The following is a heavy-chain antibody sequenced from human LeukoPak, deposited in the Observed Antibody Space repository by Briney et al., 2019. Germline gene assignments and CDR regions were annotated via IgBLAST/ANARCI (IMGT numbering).Heavy chain of an antibody. D-gene: IGHD3-16*01. CDR1: VFTVYTYW. CDR3: VAWGSLIV. J-gene: IGHJ4*02. V-gene: IGHV3-7*01. Sequence: GGSLRLSCVASVFTVYTYWMSWVRQAPWKGLDWVAHIKEDGTRKYYVDSVRGRFTISRDNAKNSLFLQMNSLRVEDTAVFYCVAWGSLIVWGQGTLVTVSS. CDR2: IKEDGTRK.